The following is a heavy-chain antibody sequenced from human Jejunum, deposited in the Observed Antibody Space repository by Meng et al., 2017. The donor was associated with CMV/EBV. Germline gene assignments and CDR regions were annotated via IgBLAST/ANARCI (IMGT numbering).Heavy chain of an antibody. CDR1: GFSVSSHY. J-gene: IGHJ4*02. Sequence: VPLVGSWGAFVPAGGSLRLSCAASGFSVSSHYMSWVRQAPGKGLEWVSVIYSGGSTYYADSVKGRFTISRDTSKNTLYLQMNSLRAEDTAVYYCARDIYSSSLNWGYWGQGTLVTVSS. V-gene: IGHV3-66*01. CDR2: IYSGGST. D-gene: IGHD3-22*01. CDR3: ARDIYSSSLNWGY.